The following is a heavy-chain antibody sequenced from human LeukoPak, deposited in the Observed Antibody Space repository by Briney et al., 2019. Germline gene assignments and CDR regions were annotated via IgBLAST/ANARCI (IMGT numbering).Heavy chain of an antibody. CDR3: ARDDSSGYYSTPYFDY. CDR1: GFTVSSNY. Sequence: GGSLRLSCAASGFTVSSNYMSWVRQAPGKGLEWVSAISGSGGSTYYADSVKGRFTISRDNSKNTLYLQMNSLRAEDTAVYYCARDDSSGYYSTPYFDYWGQGTLVTVSS. V-gene: IGHV3-23*01. J-gene: IGHJ4*02. D-gene: IGHD3-22*01. CDR2: ISGSGGST.